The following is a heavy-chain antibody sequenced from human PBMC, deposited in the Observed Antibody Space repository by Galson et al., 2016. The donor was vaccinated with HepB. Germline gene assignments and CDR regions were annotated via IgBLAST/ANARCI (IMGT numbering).Heavy chain of an antibody. D-gene: IGHD3-22*01. CDR2: IRSKAYGGTT. Sequence: SLRLSCAASGFTFGDYVMNWFRQAPGKGLEWVGFIRSKAYGGTTEFAASVKDRFSISRDDSESIAYLQMNSLKTGDTAVYYCARGRTSFYHDTTGFPDFWGQGTLVTVSS. CDR3: ARGRTSFYHDTTGFPDF. CDR1: GFTFGDYV. J-gene: IGHJ4*02. V-gene: IGHV3-49*03.